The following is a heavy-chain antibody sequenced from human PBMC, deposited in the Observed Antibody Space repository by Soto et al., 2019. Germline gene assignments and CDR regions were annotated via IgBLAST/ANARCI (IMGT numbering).Heavy chain of an antibody. V-gene: IGHV5-51*01. D-gene: IGHD1-1*01. Sequence: RGESLKISCKASGYTFTGYWIGWVRQLPGKGLEYMEIIYPDDSDTRYSPSFQGQVTISAYKSINTAYMQWSSLKASDTAMYYCVVQQKRPWVNYWGQGTLVTVS. CDR2: IYPDDSDT. J-gene: IGHJ4*02. CDR1: GYTFTGYW. CDR3: VVQQKRPWVNY.